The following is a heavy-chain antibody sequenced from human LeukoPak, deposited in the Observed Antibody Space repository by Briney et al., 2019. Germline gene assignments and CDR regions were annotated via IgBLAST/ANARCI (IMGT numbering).Heavy chain of an antibody. CDR3: ARTVAGTRSYWYFDL. V-gene: IGHV4-30-2*01. J-gene: IGHJ2*01. D-gene: IGHD6-19*01. CDR1: GGSISSGGYS. Sequence: PSETLSLTCAVSGGSISSGGYSWSWIRQPPGKGLEWIGYIYHSGSTYYNPSLKSRVTISVDRSKNQFSLKLSSVTAADTAVYYCARTVAGTRSYWYFDLWGRGTLVTVSS. CDR2: IYHSGST.